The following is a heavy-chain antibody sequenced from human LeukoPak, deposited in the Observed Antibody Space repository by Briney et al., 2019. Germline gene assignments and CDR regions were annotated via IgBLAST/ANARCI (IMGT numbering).Heavy chain of an antibody. V-gene: IGHV4-31*03. J-gene: IGHJ4*02. CDR3: ASAHYGSGSTLDY. D-gene: IGHD3-10*01. CDR2: IYYSGST. CDR1: GGSISSGGYY. Sequence: SETLSLTCTVSGGSISSGGYYWSWIRQHPGKGLEWIGYIYYSGSTYYNPSLKSRVTISVDTSKNQFSLKLSSVTAADTAVYYCASAHYGSGSTLDYWGQGTLVTVSS.